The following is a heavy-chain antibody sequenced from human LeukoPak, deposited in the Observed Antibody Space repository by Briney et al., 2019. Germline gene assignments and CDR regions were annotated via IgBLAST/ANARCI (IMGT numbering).Heavy chain of an antibody. CDR2: ISWNSGSI. J-gene: IGHJ6*03. CDR3: AKDGYYYGSGSYFYYYMDV. CDR1: GFTFDDYA. Sequence: GGSLRLSCAASGFTFDDYAMHWVRQAPGKGLEWVSGISWNSGSIGYADSVKGRFTISRDNSKNTLYLQMNSLRAEDTAVYYCAKDGYYYGSGSYFYYYMDVWGKGTTVTISS. V-gene: IGHV3-9*01. D-gene: IGHD3-10*01.